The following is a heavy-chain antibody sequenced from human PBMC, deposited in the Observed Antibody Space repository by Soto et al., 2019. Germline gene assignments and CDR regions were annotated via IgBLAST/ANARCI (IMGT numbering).Heavy chain of an antibody. Sequence: SETLSLTCSVYCRSFSGYYWSSIRPPPGKGLEWIGEINHSGSTNYNPSLKRRVTISVDTSKKQFSLKLSSVTAADTAVYYCARGQWLRLGYYYYYYGMDVWGQGTTVTVSS. D-gene: IGHD5-12*01. V-gene: IGHV4-34*01. J-gene: IGHJ6*02. CDR3: ARGQWLRLGYYYYYYGMDV. CDR2: INHSGST. CDR1: CRSFSGYY.